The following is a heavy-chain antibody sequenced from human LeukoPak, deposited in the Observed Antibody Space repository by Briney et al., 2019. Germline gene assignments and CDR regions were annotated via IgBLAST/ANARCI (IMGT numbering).Heavy chain of an antibody. CDR3: ARILPGSYYYDSSGYLQGDAFDI. CDR1: GESFSGYY. Sequence: TLSLTCAVYGESFSGYYWSWIRQPPGKALEWLARIDWDDDKYYSTSLKTRLTISKDTSKNQVVLTMTNMDPVDTATYYCARILPGSYYYDSSGYLQGDAFDIWGQGTMVTVSS. J-gene: IGHJ3*02. CDR2: IDWDDDK. V-gene: IGHV2-70*11. D-gene: IGHD3-22*01.